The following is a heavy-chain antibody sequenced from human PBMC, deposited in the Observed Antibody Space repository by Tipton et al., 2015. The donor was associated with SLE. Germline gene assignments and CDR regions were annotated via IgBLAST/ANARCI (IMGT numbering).Heavy chain of an antibody. CDR3: ARETPITASAMAY. V-gene: IGHV3-7*01. CDR2: IKDDGSEK. J-gene: IGHJ4*02. CDR1: GFTLSNYW. Sequence: SLRLSCLASGFTLSNYWMSWVRQAPGKGLEWVVNIKDDGSEKNYVDSVKGRFTISRDNAKDSLYLQMNSLRAEDTAVYYCARETPITASAMAYWGQGTLVTVSS. D-gene: IGHD2-2*01.